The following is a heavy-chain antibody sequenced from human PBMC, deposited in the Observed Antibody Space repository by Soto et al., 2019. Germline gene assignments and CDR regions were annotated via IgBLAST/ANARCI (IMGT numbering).Heavy chain of an antibody. Sequence: HPGGSLRLSCAASGFTFSGFWMTWVRQAPGKGLEWVANIKPDGSEKYYVDSVKGRFTISRDNSKNTLYLQMNSLRAEDTAVYYCAKGVKTQGHIVLMVYATPFDYWGQGTLVTVSS. CDR3: AKGVKTQGHIVLMVYATPFDY. CDR2: IKPDGSEK. CDR1: GFTFSGFW. D-gene: IGHD2-8*01. V-gene: IGHV3-7*03. J-gene: IGHJ4*02.